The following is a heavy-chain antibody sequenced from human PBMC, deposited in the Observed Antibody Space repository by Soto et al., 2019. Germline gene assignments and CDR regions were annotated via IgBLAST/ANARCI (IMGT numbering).Heavy chain of an antibody. CDR1: GFTFSSYA. CDR3: ASPGANVVAAPLIY. J-gene: IGHJ4*02. Sequence: EVQLLESGGGLVQPGGSLRLSCAASGFTFSSYAMSWVRQAPGKGLEWVSAISGSGGSTYYADSVKGRFTISRDNSKNTLYPQMNSLRTEEKAVYYCASPGANVVAAPLIYWGQGTLVTVSS. D-gene: IGHD2-15*01. CDR2: ISGSGGST. V-gene: IGHV3-23*01.